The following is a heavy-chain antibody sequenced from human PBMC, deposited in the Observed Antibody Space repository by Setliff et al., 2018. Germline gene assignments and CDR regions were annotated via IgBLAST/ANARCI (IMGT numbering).Heavy chain of an antibody. CDR3: ARTMITFGGVIVHAFDI. V-gene: IGHV1-8*02. D-gene: IGHD3-16*02. Sequence: ASVKVSCKASGYTFTSYDINWVRQATGQGLEWMGWMIPNSGNTGYAQKFQGRVTMTRNTSISTAYMELSSLRSEDTAVYYCARTMITFGGVIVHAFDIWGQGTMVTVSS. CDR1: GYTFTSYD. J-gene: IGHJ3*02. CDR2: MIPNSGNT.